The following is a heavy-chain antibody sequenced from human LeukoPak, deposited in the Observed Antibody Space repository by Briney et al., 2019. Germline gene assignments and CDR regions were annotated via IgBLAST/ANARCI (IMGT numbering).Heavy chain of an antibody. CDR3: ARERGTYHDFWSGKDWFDP. Sequence: PSGTLSLTCAVSGGSISSSNWWSWVRQPPGKGLEWIGEIYHSGSTNYNPSLKSRVTISVDTSKNQFSLKLSSVTAADTAVYYCARERGTYHDFWSGKDWFDPWGQGTLVTVSS. V-gene: IGHV4-4*02. CDR1: GGSISSSNW. D-gene: IGHD3-3*01. CDR2: IYHSGST. J-gene: IGHJ5*02.